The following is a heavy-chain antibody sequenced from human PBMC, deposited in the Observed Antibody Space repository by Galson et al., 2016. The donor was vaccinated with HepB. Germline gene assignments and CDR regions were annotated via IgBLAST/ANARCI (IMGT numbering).Heavy chain of an antibody. CDR3: ARDLGYRNSTMCYRNWFDP. J-gene: IGHJ5*02. CDR1: GYTFISHG. Sequence: QSGAEVKKPGASVKVSCKASGYTFISHGISWVRQAPGQGLEWIAWISTDNGNTNYAQKFQGRVTMTTETSTSTAYMELRSLGSDDTAMYYCARDLGYRNSTMCYRNWFDPWGQGTQVTVSS. V-gene: IGHV1-18*01. CDR2: ISTDNGNT. D-gene: IGHD2-2*01.